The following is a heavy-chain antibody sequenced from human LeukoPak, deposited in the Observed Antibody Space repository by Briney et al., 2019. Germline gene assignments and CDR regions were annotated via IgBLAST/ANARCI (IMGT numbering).Heavy chain of an antibody. CDR3: AREAGTYYYYYYMDV. J-gene: IGHJ6*03. CDR2: IIPIFGTA. CDR1: GGTFSSYA. Sequence: ASVKVSRKASGGTFSSYAISWVRQAPGQGLEWMGGIIPIFGTANYAQKFQGRVTITTDESTSTAYMELSSLRSEDTAVYYCAREAGTYYYYYYMDVWGKGTTVTVSS. D-gene: IGHD6-19*01. V-gene: IGHV1-69*05.